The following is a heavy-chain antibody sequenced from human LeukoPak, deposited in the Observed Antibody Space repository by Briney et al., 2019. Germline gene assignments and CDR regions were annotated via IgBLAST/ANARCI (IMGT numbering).Heavy chain of an antibody. J-gene: IGHJ3*01. Sequence: PGGSLRLSCVASGFTFSSYAMSWVRQAPGKGLEWVSAINGGGDATEYADSVKGRFTISRDNSKKTLYLQMNSLRPEDTAVYYCARCTASCYANAFDVWGQGTLLTVSS. D-gene: IGHD2-2*01. CDR1: GFTFSSYA. CDR3: ARCTASCYANAFDV. CDR2: INGGGDAT. V-gene: IGHV3-23*01.